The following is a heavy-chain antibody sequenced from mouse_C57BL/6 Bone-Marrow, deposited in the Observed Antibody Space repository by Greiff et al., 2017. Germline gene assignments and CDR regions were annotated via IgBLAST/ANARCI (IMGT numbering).Heavy chain of an antibody. Sequence: QVQLQQPGAELVRPGTSVKLSCKASGYTFTSYWMHWVKQRPGQGLEWIGVIDPSDSYTKYNQQFKGKATLTVDTSSSTAYMQLSSLTSEDSAVYYCTRSDYYGSSYYYWYFDVWGTGTTVTVSS. CDR1: GYTFTSYW. CDR3: TRSDYYGSSYYYWYFDV. J-gene: IGHJ1*03. D-gene: IGHD1-1*01. V-gene: IGHV1-59*01. CDR2: IDPSDSYT.